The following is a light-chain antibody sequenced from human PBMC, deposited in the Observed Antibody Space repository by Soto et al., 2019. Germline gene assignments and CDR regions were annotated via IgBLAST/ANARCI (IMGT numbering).Light chain of an antibody. J-gene: IGKJ4*01. Sequence: EVVLTQSPGTLSLSPGERATLSCRASQSVSSYLAWYQQKPGQAPRLLIYDASNRATGIPARFSGSGSGTDFTLNIISLEPEDFAVYYCQQRSNWPPLTFGGGTKVEIK. CDR3: QQRSNWPPLT. CDR1: QSVSSY. CDR2: DAS. V-gene: IGKV3-11*01.